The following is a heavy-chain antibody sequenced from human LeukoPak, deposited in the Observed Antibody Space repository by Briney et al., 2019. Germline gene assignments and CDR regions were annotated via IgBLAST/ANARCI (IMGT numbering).Heavy chain of an antibody. Sequence: SETLSLTCSISGYSISSGYFWGWIRQPPGEGLEWIGNIHHDGITYYNPSLKSRVTISLDPSKNQFSLKLTSVAAADTALYHCARVHYYDASDYSTSNWFDPWGQGTLVTVSS. V-gene: IGHV4-38-2*02. CDR3: ARVHYYDASDYSTSNWFDP. D-gene: IGHD3-22*01. J-gene: IGHJ5*02. CDR1: GYSISSGYF. CDR2: IHHDGIT.